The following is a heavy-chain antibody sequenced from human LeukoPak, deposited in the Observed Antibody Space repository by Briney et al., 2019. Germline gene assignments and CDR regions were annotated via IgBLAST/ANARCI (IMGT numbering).Heavy chain of an antibody. D-gene: IGHD5-12*01. V-gene: IGHV4-59*08. CDR2: IYYSGST. J-gene: IGHJ6*02. Sequence: SETLSLTCTVSGGSISSYYWSWIRQPPGKGLEWIGYIYYSGSTNYNPSLKSRVTISVDTSKNQFSLKLSSVTAADTAVYYCARLNFGAATISRYYYYGMDVWGQGTTVTVSS. CDR1: GGSISSYY. CDR3: ARLNFGAATISRYYYYGMDV.